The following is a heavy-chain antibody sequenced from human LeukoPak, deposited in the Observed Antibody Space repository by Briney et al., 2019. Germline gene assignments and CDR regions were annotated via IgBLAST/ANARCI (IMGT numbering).Heavy chain of an antibody. CDR1: GGSISSGSYY. CDR3: ARVGRIFWSGYSYNWFDP. CDR2: IYASGST. J-gene: IGHJ5*02. V-gene: IGHV4-61*02. D-gene: IGHD3-3*01. Sequence: PSETLSLTCTVSGGSISSGSYYWSWIRQPAGKGLEWIGRIYASGSTNYNPSLKSRVTISVDTSKNQFSLKLSSVTAADTAVYYCARVGRIFWSGYSYNWFDPWGQGTLVTVSS.